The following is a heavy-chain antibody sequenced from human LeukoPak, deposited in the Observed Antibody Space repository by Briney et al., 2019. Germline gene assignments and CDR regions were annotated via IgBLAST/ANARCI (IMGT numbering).Heavy chain of an antibody. CDR2: INWNGGST. J-gene: IGHJ3*02. CDR1: GFTFDDYG. D-gene: IGHD3-22*01. V-gene: IGHV3-20*04. Sequence: PGGSLRLSCAASGFTFDDYGMSWVRQAPGKGLEWVSGINWNGGSTVYADSVKGRFTISRDNAKNSLYLQMNSLRAEDTALYYCARGDSSGYSSDAFDIWGQGTMVTVSS. CDR3: ARGDSSGYSSDAFDI.